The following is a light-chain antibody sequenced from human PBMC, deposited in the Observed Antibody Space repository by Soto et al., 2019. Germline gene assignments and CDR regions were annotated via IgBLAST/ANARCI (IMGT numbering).Light chain of an antibody. J-gene: IGKJ3*01. V-gene: IGKV3D-15*01. CDR2: GAS. CDR3: QQYNNWPPLFT. Sequence: EIVMTQSPATLSVSPGERATLSCRASQSVSSNLAWYQQKPGQAPRLLIYGASIRATGIPARFSGSGSGTEFTLTISSLQSEDFAVYYCQQYNNWPPLFTFDPGTKVDIK. CDR1: QSVSSN.